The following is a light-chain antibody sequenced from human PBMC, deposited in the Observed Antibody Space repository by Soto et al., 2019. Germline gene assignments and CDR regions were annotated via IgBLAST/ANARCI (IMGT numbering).Light chain of an antibody. CDR3: QQSWT. V-gene: IGKV1-5*03. Sequence: DIQMTQSPSTLSVGDRVTITCRASQSISSWLAWYQQKPGKAPKLESGVPSRFSGSGSGTEFTLTISTLQPDEFATYYCQQSWTFGQGTKVEIK. CDR1: QSISSW. J-gene: IGKJ1*01.